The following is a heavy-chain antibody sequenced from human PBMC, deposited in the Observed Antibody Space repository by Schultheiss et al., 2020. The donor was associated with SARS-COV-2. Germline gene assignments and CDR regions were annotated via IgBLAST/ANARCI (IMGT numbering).Heavy chain of an antibody. D-gene: IGHD4-17*01. V-gene: IGHV3-23*01. CDR1: GFTFSSYA. CDR2: ISSSSSYI. Sequence: GGSLRLSCAASGFTFSSYAMSWVRQAPGKGLEWVSSISSSSSYIYYADSVKGRFTISRDNSKNTLYLQMNSLRAEDTAVYYCAKHDYGDYFDYWGQGTLVTVSS. CDR3: AKHDYGDYFDY. J-gene: IGHJ4*02.